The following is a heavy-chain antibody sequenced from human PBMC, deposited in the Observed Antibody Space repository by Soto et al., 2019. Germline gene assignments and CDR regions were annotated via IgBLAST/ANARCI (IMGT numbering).Heavy chain of an antibody. D-gene: IGHD3-22*01. V-gene: IGHV1-69*05. CDR1: GGTLSSYA. CDR3: ARECPYDSSGHREGGMDV. J-gene: IGHJ6*02. CDR2: IIPIFGTA. Sequence: GASVKVSCKASGGTLSSYAISWVRQAPGQGLEWMGGIIPIFGTANYAQKLQGRVTMTTDTSTSTAYMELRSLRSDDTAVYYCARECPYDSSGHREGGMDVWGQGTTVTVSS.